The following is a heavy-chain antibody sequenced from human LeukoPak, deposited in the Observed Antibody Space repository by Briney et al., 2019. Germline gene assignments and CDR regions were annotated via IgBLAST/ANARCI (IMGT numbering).Heavy chain of an antibody. Sequence: ASVKVSCKASGYTFTSYDINWVRQATGQGLEWMGWMNPNSGNTGYAQKLQGRVTITRNTSISTACMELSSLRSEDTAVYYCARGGPRGLGSGSYSWFDPWGQGTLATVSS. D-gene: IGHD3-10*01. CDR3: ARGGPRGLGSGSYSWFDP. J-gene: IGHJ5*02. CDR1: GYTFTSYD. V-gene: IGHV1-8*03. CDR2: MNPNSGNT.